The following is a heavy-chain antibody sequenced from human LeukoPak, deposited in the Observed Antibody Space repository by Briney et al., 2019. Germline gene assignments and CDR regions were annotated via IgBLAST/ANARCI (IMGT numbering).Heavy chain of an antibody. V-gene: IGHV3-30*18. CDR2: VSDDGTKK. CDR3: AKLDWGGSRYGYFDS. D-gene: IGHD5-18*01. CDR1: GFTFSNYD. J-gene: IGHJ4*02. Sequence: GGSLRLSCAASGFTFSNYDIHWVRQAPGKGLEWVALVSDDGTKKYYADSVKGRFTVSRDNSKNTLSLQMSSLRADDTAVYYCAKLDWGGSRYGYFDSWGQGTLVTVSS.